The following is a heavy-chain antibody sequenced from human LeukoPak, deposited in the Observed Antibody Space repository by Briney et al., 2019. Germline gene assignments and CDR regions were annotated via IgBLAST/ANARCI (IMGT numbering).Heavy chain of an antibody. V-gene: IGHV3-21*01. CDR3: ARASGDIVETATMGSY. CDR1: GFTFNSYS. J-gene: IGHJ4*02. Sequence: GGSLRLSCAASGFTFNSYSMNWVRQAPGKGLEWVSSISSSSSSIYYADSVKGRFTISRDNTKNSLYLQMNSLRAEDTAVYYCARASGDIVETATMGSYWGQGTLVTVSS. D-gene: IGHD5-18*01. CDR2: ISSSSSSI.